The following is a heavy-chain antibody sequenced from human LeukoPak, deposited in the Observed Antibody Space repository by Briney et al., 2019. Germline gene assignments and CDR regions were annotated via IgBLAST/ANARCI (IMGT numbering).Heavy chain of an antibody. V-gene: IGHV3-48*01. D-gene: IGHD3-16*01. CDR2: VSGGRTGI. J-gene: IGHJ4*02. CDR1: GVNFCMYS. CDR3: VREKGGFGFVL. Sequence: GGGLRLSCAGSGVNFCMYSMEWVRQAPGKGGEGVAYVSGGRTGIFYAASVKGRFNISREKAEKTLYVQMHSLRADDTAIYYCVREKGGFGFVLWGRGTLVTVSS.